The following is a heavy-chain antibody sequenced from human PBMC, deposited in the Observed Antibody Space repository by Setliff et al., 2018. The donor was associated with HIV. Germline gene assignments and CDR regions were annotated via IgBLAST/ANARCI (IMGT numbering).Heavy chain of an antibody. CDR3: VTHNDWKFDD. CDR1: GFTLSSYW. Sequence: PGGSLRLSCAASGFTLSSYWMSWVRQAPGKGLEWVANMKQDGSEKSYLDSVKGRFTISRDNARNSLYLQMNSLRAEDTALYYCVTHNDWKFDDWGQGTLVTVSS. D-gene: IGHD1-1*01. CDR2: MKQDGSEK. V-gene: IGHV3-7*03. J-gene: IGHJ4*02.